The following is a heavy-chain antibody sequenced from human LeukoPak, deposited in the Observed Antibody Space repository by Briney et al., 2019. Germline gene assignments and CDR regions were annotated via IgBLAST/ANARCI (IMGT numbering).Heavy chain of an antibody. V-gene: IGHV3-21*01. Sequence: PGGSLRLSCAASGFTFSSYSMNWVRQAPGKGLEWVSSISSSSSYIYYADSVKGRFTISRDNAKNSLYLQMNSLRAEDTAVYYCARDRNFGSYQLLSSYGMDVWGQGTTVTVSS. J-gene: IGHJ6*02. D-gene: IGHD2-2*01. CDR2: ISSSSSYI. CDR1: GFTFSSYS. CDR3: ARDRNFGSYQLLSSYGMDV.